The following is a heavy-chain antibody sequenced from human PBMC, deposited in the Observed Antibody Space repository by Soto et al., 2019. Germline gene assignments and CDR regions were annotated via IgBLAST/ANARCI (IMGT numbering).Heavy chain of an antibody. CDR2: ISGSGGST. Sequence: GGSLRLSCAASGFTFSSYAMSWVRQAPGKGLEWVSAISGSGGSTYYADSVKGRFTISRDNSKNTLYLQMNSLRAEDTAVYYCAKDCLSAAGIVCLDYYYGMDVWGQGTTVTVSS. J-gene: IGHJ6*02. D-gene: IGHD6-13*01. CDR3: AKDCLSAAGIVCLDYYYGMDV. CDR1: GFTFSSYA. V-gene: IGHV3-23*01.